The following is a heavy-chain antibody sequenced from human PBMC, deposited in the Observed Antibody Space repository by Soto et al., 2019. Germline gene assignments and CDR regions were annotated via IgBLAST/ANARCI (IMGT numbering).Heavy chain of an antibody. CDR2: ISSSSSYI. D-gene: IGHD6-19*01. J-gene: IGHJ4*02. V-gene: IGHV3-21*01. CDR1: GFTFSSYS. Sequence: EVQLVESGGGLVKPGGSLRLSCAASGFTFSSYSMNWVRQAPGKGLEWVSSISSSSSYIYYADSVKGRFTISRDNAKNSLYLQMNSLRAEATAVYYCARDLMWLAPDYWGQGTLVTVSS. CDR3: ARDLMWLAPDY.